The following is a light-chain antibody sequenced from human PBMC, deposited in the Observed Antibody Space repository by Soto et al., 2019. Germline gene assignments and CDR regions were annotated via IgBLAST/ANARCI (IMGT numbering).Light chain of an antibody. J-gene: IGKJ2*01. CDR2: WAS. CDR1: QSGLHSSNKDNY. Sequence: DIVMTQSPDSLAVALGERATVNCKSSQSGLHSSNKDNYLAWYQQKPGQPPKLLIYWASTRESGVPDRFSGSGSGTDFTLTISSLQAEDVAVYYCQQYYSSPYTFGQGTKLEIK. V-gene: IGKV4-1*01. CDR3: QQYYSSPYT.